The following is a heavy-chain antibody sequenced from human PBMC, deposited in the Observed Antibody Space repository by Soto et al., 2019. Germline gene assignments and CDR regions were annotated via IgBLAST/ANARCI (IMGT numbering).Heavy chain of an antibody. V-gene: IGHV1-2*02. D-gene: IGHD4-17*01. CDR2: INPTSGAT. J-gene: IGHJ4*02. CDR3: TRDPDYGDYWGYFFDY. Sequence: QVQLVQSGAEVKKPGASVKVSCKTSGYTFAAFFIHWIRQAPGQGLEWMGWINPTSGATASAQKFQDRVTMTRDTSISTAYMELRGLKSDDTAVYYCTRDPDYGDYWGYFFDYWGQGT. CDR1: GYTFAAFF.